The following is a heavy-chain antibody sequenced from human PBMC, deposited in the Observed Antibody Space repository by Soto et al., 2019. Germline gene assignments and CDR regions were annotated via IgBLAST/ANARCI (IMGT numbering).Heavy chain of an antibody. J-gene: IGHJ6*02. CDR3: VRSGRGARHYYYDMDV. CDR2: IYYSGST. V-gene: IGHV4-59*01. Sequence: PSETLSLTCIVSGGSISSYYSSWILQPPGKGLEWIGYIYYSGSTNYNPSLKSRVTISVDTTQNQISLQLSSLTAADTDVFFCVRSGRGARHYYYDMDVRGQGNTVTV. D-gene: IGHD1-26*01. CDR1: GGSISSYY.